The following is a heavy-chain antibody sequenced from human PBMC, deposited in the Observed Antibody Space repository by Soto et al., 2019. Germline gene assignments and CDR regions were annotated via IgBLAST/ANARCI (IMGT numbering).Heavy chain of an antibody. Sequence: SETLSLTCTVSVGSISSSSYYWGWIRQPPGKGLEWIGSIYYSGSTYYNPSLKSRVTISVDTSKNQFSLKLSSVTAADTAVYYWARQPYAVAVDVDPWGQGTLVSVSS. D-gene: IGHD6-19*01. J-gene: IGHJ5*02. V-gene: IGHV4-39*01. CDR2: IYYSGST. CDR1: VGSISSSSYY. CDR3: ARQPYAVAVDVDP.